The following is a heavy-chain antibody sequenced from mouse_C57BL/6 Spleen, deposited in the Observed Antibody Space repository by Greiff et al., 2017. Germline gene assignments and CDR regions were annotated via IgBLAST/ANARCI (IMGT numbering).Heavy chain of an antibody. CDR2: INPNNGGT. D-gene: IGHD1-1*01. V-gene: IGHV1-26*01. CDR1: GYTFTDYY. CDR3: SRANYYGSSPDY. Sequence: EVQLQQSGPELVKPGASVKISCKASGYTFTDYYMNWVKQSHGKSLEWIGDINPNNGGTSYNQKFKGKATLTVAKSSSTAYMELRSLTSEDSAVYYCSRANYYGSSPDYWGQGTTLTVSS. J-gene: IGHJ2*01.